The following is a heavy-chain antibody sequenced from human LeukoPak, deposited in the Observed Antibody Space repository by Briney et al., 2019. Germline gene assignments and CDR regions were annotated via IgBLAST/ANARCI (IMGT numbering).Heavy chain of an antibody. CDR3: AREEGRIRDGYNYNYFDY. CDR1: GFTFISYT. CDR2: MSISSRYI. D-gene: IGHD5-24*01. J-gene: IGHJ4*02. Sequence: PGGSLRHSRVASGFTFISYTMNGVRPAPGRGLDGVSSMSISSRYIYYVDSVKGGFTISRENAKNSLYLKMNSLRAEDTAVYYCAREEGRIRDGYNYNYFDYWGQGTLVTVSS. V-gene: IGHV3-21*01.